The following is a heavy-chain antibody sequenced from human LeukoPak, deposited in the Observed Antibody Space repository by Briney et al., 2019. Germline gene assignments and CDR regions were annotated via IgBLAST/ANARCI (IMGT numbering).Heavy chain of an antibody. J-gene: IGHJ3*02. V-gene: IGHV3-30*18. CDR1: GFTFSSYG. Sequence: ERSLRLSSAASGFTFSSYGMHWVRQAPGKGLEWVAVIWYGGSNKYYADSVKGRFTISRDNSKNTLYLQMNSLRAEDTAVYYCAKGAFDIWGQGTMVTVSS. CDR3: AKGAFDI. CDR2: IWYGGSNK.